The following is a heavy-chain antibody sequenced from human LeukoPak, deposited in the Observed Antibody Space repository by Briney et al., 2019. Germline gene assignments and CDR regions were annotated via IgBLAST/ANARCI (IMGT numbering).Heavy chain of an antibody. CDR3: ARDRRDAYSQNFDY. J-gene: IGHJ4*02. CDR2: IGTSGSTI. D-gene: IGHD5-24*01. CDR1: GFTFSNYE. V-gene: IGHV3-48*03. Sequence: GGSLRLSCAASGFTFSNYEMNWVRQAPGKGLEWVSYIGTSGSTIYYADSVKGRFTISRDNAKNSLYLQMHSLRAEDTAVYYCARDRRDAYSQNFDYWGQGTLVTVSS.